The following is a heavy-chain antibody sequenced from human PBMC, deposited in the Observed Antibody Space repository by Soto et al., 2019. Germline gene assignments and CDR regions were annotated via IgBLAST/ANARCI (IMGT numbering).Heavy chain of an antibody. J-gene: IGHJ4*02. CDR1: GYTFTSYG. V-gene: IGHV1-18*04. Sequence: ASVKVSCKASGYTFTSYGISWVRQAPGQGLEWMVWIGAYNGNTNYAQKLQGTVTMTTDTSTSTVYMELRSLRSDDTAVYYCARDHCSSTSCHPAVPYCGQGTLVTVSS. CDR3: ARDHCSSTSCHPAVPY. D-gene: IGHD2-2*01. CDR2: IGAYNGNT.